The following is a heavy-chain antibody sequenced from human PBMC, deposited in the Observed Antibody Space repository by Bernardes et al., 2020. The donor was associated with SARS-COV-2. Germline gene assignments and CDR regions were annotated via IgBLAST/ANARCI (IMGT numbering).Heavy chain of an antibody. CDR2: MNPSTGYT. CDR1: GYTFTGFQ. Sequence: ASVKVSCKASGYTFTGFQMHWVRQAPVQGLEWMGRMNPSTGYTRYAQKFQGRVTMTRDTSVSTVYMELSRLRSDDTAVYYCARERPDITGTPRDWGQGTLVTVSS. J-gene: IGHJ4*02. CDR3: ARERPDITGTPRD. V-gene: IGHV1-2*06. D-gene: IGHD1-7*01.